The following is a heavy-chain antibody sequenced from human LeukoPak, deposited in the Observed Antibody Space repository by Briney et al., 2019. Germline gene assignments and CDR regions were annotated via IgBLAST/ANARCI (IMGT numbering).Heavy chain of an antibody. J-gene: IGHJ6*03. CDR2: IYSGGTT. V-gene: IGHV3-53*01. CDR1: GFTVSSNF. CDR3: ARDGYGYNYMDV. Sequence: PGGSLRLSCAASGFTVSSNFMSWVRQVPGKGLEWVSVIYSGGTTEYADSVKGRFTISRDNSKNTLYLQMDSLRVEDTATYYCARDGYGYNYMDVWGKGTTVTVSS. D-gene: IGHD1-1*01.